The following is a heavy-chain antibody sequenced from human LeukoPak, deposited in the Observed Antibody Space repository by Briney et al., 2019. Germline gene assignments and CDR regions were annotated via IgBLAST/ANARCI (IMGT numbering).Heavy chain of an antibody. J-gene: IGHJ6*02. CDR2: ISYDGSNK. V-gene: IGHV3-30-3*01. Sequence: GGSLRLSCAASGFTFSSYAMHWVRQAPGKGLEWVAVISYDGSNKYYADSVKGRFTISRDNSKNTLYLQMNSLRAEDTAVYYCARLPHGSGSYHDPLYYYYYGMDVWGQGTTVTVSS. CDR3: ARLPHGSGSYHDPLYYYYYGMDV. CDR1: GFTFSSYA. D-gene: IGHD3-10*01.